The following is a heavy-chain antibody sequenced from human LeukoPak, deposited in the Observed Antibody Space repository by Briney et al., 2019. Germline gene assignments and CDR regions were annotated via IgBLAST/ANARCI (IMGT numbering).Heavy chain of an antibody. V-gene: IGHV3-23*01. CDR1: GFTFSSYA. CDR2: ISGSGGST. J-gene: IGHJ4*02. CDR3: XRERGPRTGMTSGLDY. D-gene: IGHD7-27*01. Sequence: PGGSLRLSCAASGFTFSSYAMSWVRQAPGKGLEWVSAISGSGGSTYYADSVKGRFTISRDNSKNTLYLQMNSLRAEDTAVYYXXRERGPRTGMTSGLDYWGQGTLVTVSS.